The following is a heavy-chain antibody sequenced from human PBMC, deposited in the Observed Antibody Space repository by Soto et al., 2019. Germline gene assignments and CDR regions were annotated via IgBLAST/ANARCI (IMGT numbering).Heavy chain of an antibody. D-gene: IGHD2-2*01. CDR1: GFTFSSYA. Sequence: GGSLRLSCAASGFTFSSYAMSWVRQAPGKGLEWVSAISGSGGSTYYADSVKGRFTISRDNSKNTLYLRMNSLRAEDTAVYYCAKGEGGVPAAADFDYWGQGTLVTVSS. CDR3: AKGEGGVPAAADFDY. J-gene: IGHJ4*02. CDR2: ISGSGGST. V-gene: IGHV3-23*01.